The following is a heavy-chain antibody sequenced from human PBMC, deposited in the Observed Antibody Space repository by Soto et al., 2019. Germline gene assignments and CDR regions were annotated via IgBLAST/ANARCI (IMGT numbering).Heavy chain of an antibody. Sequence: SEILSLTCTVSGGSISSYYWSWIRQPPGKGLEWIGYIYYSGITDYNPSLKSRVTISVDTSKSQFSPKLSSVTAADTAVYYCARGGGVYYFDYWGQGTLVTVSS. CDR3: ARGGGVYYFDY. V-gene: IGHV4-59*01. CDR2: IYYSGIT. D-gene: IGHD2-8*02. J-gene: IGHJ4*02. CDR1: GGSISSYY.